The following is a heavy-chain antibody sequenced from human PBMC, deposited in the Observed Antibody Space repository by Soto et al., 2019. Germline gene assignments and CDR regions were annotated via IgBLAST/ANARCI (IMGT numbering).Heavy chain of an antibody. CDR1: GYTLTSYY. Sequence: ASVKVSCKTSGYTLTSYYMHWLRQAPGQGLEWMGIINPSGGSTSYAQKFQGRVTMTRDTSTSTVYMELSSLRSEDTAVYYCARDKIVVVVAASRWYYGMDVWG. V-gene: IGHV1-46*01. D-gene: IGHD2-15*01. J-gene: IGHJ6*02. CDR2: INPSGGST. CDR3: ARDKIVVVVAASRWYYGMDV.